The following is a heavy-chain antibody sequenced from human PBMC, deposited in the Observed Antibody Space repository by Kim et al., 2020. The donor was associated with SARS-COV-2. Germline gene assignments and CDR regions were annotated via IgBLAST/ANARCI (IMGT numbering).Heavy chain of an antibody. V-gene: IGHV4-34*01. CDR2: INHSGST. Sequence: SETLSLTCAVYGGSFSGYYWSWIRQPPGKGLEWIGEINHSGSTNYNPSLKSRVTISVDTSKNQFSLKLSSVTAADTAVYYCARGPRYCSGGSCFLFLPSNYYYYGMDVWGQGTTVTVSS. J-gene: IGHJ6*02. CDR1: GGSFSGYY. D-gene: IGHD2-15*01. CDR3: ARGPRYCSGGSCFLFLPSNYYYYGMDV.